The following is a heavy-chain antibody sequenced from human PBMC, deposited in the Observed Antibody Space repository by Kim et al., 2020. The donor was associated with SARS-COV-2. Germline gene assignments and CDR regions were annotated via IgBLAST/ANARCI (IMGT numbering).Heavy chain of an antibody. CDR3: ARGPGVPNIDH. Sequence: ASVKVSCKASGYTFTGYYIHWVRQATGQGLEWMGRINPDTGGTNLAQKFQGRVAITRDTSITTTYMELKRLTSDDTAVYYCARGPGVPNIDHWGQGTLVT. D-gene: IGHD3-10*01. CDR2: INPDTGGT. V-gene: IGHV1-2*06. J-gene: IGHJ4*02. CDR1: GYTFTGYY.